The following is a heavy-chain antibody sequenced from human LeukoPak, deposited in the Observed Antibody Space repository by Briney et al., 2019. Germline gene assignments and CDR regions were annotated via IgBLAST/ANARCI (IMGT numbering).Heavy chain of an antibody. J-gene: IGHJ5*02. CDR1: GYTFNDYY. CDR2: INPDSGGT. CDR3: ARLGENGLLTGYFYP. D-gene: IGHD3-9*01. Sequence: ASVKVSCKASGYTFNDYYMHWVRQAPGQGLEWMGRINPDSGGTDYAQKFQGRVTMIRDTSISTAYMDLSRLRSDDTAVYYCARLGENGLLTGYFYPWGQGTLVTVSS. V-gene: IGHV1-2*02.